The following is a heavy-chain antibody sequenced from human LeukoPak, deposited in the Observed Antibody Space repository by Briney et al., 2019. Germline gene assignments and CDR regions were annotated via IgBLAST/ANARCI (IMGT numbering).Heavy chain of an antibody. CDR1: GGSFSGYY. Sequence: PSETLSLTCAVYGGSFSGYYWSWIRQPPGKGLEWIGSIYYSGSTYYNPSLKSRVTISVDTSKNQFSLKLSSVTAADTAVYYCARVGFLGYCSSTSCQLFDYWGQGTLVTVSS. J-gene: IGHJ4*02. D-gene: IGHD2-2*01. CDR3: ARVGFLGYCSSTSCQLFDY. V-gene: IGHV4-34*01. CDR2: IYYSGST.